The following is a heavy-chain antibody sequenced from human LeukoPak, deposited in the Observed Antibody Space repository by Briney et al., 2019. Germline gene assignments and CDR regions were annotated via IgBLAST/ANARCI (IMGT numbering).Heavy chain of an antibody. D-gene: IGHD7-27*01. Sequence: SEILSLTCTVSGGSISSYYWSWIRQPPGKGLEWIGYIYYSGSTNYNPSLKSRVTISVDTSKNQFSLKLSSVTAADTAVYYCASLELGTFRFDYWGQGTLVTVSS. J-gene: IGHJ4*02. CDR2: IYYSGST. CDR3: ASLELGTFRFDY. CDR1: GGSISSYY. V-gene: IGHV4-59*01.